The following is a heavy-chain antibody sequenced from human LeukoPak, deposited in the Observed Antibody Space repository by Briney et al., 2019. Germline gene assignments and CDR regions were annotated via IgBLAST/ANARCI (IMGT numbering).Heavy chain of an antibody. V-gene: IGHV4-39*07. CDR3: ARSLYYYDSSGYVDY. CDR1: GGSISGSSYY. J-gene: IGHJ4*02. D-gene: IGHD3-22*01. CDR2: IYYSGST. Sequence: PSETLSLTCTVSGGSISGSSYYWGWNRQPPGKGLEWIGTIYYSGSTYYNPSLKSRVTISVDTSKNQFSLKLSSVTAADTAVYYCARSLYYYDSSGYVDYGGQGTLVTVSA.